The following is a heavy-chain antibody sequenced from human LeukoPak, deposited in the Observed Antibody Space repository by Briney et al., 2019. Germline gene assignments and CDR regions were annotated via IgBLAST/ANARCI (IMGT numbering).Heavy chain of an antibody. CDR3: ARDRDWSFDH. J-gene: IGHJ4*02. Sequence: GGSLRLSCAASGFSFSEHSMNWVRQAPGKGLEWVSNIRGSSSAMNYADSVKGRFTISRDNAKNSLYLEMSSLRAEDTAVYYCARDRDWSFDHWGLGTPVSVSS. D-gene: IGHD3-9*01. CDR1: GFSFSEHS. CDR2: IRGSSSAM. V-gene: IGHV3-48*04.